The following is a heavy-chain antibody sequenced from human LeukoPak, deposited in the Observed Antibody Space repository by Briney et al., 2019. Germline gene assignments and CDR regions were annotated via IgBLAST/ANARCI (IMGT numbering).Heavy chain of an antibody. J-gene: IGHJ4*02. D-gene: IGHD1-26*01. CDR3: ARDSTSSLVLDY. Sequence: SETLSLTCTVSGGSISSSGSYWAWIRQPPWKGLEWIANVYYHGNTYYNSSLRSRVTISADTSKNQFSLKLSSVTAADTAVYYCARDSTSSLVLDYWGQGTLVTVSS. V-gene: IGHV4-39*02. CDR1: GGSISSSGSY. CDR2: VYYHGNT.